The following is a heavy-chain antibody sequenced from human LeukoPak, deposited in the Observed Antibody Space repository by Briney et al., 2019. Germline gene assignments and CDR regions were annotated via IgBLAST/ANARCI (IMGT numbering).Heavy chain of an antibody. CDR3: ARDGYYDFWSGYYNYFDY. CDR1: GFTFSRYS. CDR2: ISYDGSNK. Sequence: PGGSLRLSCAASGFTFSRYSMHWVRQAPGKGLEWVAVISYDGSNKYYADSVKGRFTISRDNSKNTLYLQMNSLRAEDTAVYYCARDGYYDFWSGYYNYFDYWGQGTLVTVSS. D-gene: IGHD3-3*01. V-gene: IGHV3-30*03. J-gene: IGHJ4*02.